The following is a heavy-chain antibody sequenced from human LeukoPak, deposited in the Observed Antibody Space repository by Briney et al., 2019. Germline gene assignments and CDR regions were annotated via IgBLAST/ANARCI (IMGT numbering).Heavy chain of an antibody. Sequence: GGSLRLSCAASGFTFSSYGMHWVRQAPGKGLEWVAAISYDGSNKYYADSVKGRFTISRDNSKNTLYLQMNSLRAEDTAVYYCAKTLRTGSGSYYSPYYYGMDVWGQGTTVTVSS. CDR1: GFTFSSYG. CDR3: AKTLRTGSGSYYSPYYYGMDV. D-gene: IGHD3-10*01. V-gene: IGHV3-30*18. J-gene: IGHJ6*02. CDR2: ISYDGSNK.